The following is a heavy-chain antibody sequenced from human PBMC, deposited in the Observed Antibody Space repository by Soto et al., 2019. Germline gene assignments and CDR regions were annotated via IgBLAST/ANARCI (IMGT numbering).Heavy chain of an antibody. CDR2: MNPNSGNT. CDR3: ARGLTRVRGVIIVGY. V-gene: IGHV1-8*01. Sequence: QVQLVQSGAEVKKPGASVKVSCKASGYTFTSYDINWVRQATGQGLEWMGWMNPNSGNTGYAQKFQGRVTMTRNTSIITAYMELSSVRSEDTAVYYGARGLTRVRGVIIVGYWGQGPLVTVSS. CDR1: GYTFTSYD. D-gene: IGHD3-10*01. J-gene: IGHJ4*02.